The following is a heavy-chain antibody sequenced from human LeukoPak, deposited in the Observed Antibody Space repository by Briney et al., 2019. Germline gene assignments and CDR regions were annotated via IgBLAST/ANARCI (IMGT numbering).Heavy chain of an antibody. D-gene: IGHD3-10*01. CDR2: IYYSGST. CDR1: GGSISSGDYY. V-gene: IGHV4-30-4*01. Sequence: SQTLSLTCTVSGGSISSGDYYWSWIRQPPGKGLEWIGYIYYSGSTYYNPSLKSRVTISVDTSKNQFSLKLSSVTAADTDVYYCARDGPVLLWFGELYYGMDVWGQGTTVTVSS. CDR3: ARDGPVLLWFGELYYGMDV. J-gene: IGHJ6*02.